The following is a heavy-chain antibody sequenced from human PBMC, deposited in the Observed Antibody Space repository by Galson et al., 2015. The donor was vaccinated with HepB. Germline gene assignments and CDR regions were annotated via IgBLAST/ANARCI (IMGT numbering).Heavy chain of an antibody. V-gene: IGHV3-30-3*01. J-gene: IGHJ4*02. CDR3: ARAVRSYYGVDY. Sequence: SLRLSCAASGFTFSSYAMHWVRQAPGKGLEWVAVISYDGSNKYYADSVKGRFTISGDNSKNTLYLQMNSLRAEDTAVYYCARAVRSYYGVDYWGQGTLVTVSS. CDR1: GFTFSSYA. CDR2: ISYDGSNK. D-gene: IGHD1-26*01.